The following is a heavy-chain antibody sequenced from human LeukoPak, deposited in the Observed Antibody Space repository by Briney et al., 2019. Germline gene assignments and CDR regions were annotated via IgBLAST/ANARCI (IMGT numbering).Heavy chain of an antibody. D-gene: IGHD6-19*01. Sequence: GGSLRLSCAASGFTFSSYAMTWVRQAPGKGLEWVSTVSSGGVGIYYADSVKGRFTISRDNSKNTLYLQMNSLRAEDTAVYYCAKPIAVAGTCLDYWGQGTLVTVSS. CDR1: GFTFSSYA. J-gene: IGHJ4*02. V-gene: IGHV3-23*01. CDR3: AKPIAVAGTCLDY. CDR2: VSSGGVGI.